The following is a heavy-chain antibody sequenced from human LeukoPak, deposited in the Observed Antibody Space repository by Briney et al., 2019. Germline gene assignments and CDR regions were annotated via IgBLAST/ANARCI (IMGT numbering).Heavy chain of an antibody. CDR1: GFTVSSNY. CDR3: AKDKSTYYYDSSGPDY. V-gene: IGHV3-23*01. Sequence: GGSLRLSCAASGFTVSSNYMSWVRQAPGKGLEWVSAISGSGGSTYYADSVKGRFTTSRDNSKNTLYLQMNSLRAEDTAVYYCAKDKSTYYYDSSGPDYWGQGTLVTVSS. CDR2: ISGSGGST. D-gene: IGHD3-22*01. J-gene: IGHJ4*02.